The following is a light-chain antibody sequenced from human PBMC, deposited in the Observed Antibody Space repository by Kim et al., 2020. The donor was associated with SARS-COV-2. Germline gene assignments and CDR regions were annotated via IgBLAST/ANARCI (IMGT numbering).Light chain of an antibody. Sequence: SVGDRVTSTCRESQNISNYLNWYQHKPGKAPKLLIYAVSTLQGWVPSTVSGSGSGTELVLTISSLQPEDFATYFCQQNYSAPAFTFGGGTKVDIK. V-gene: IGKV1-39*01. CDR2: AVS. J-gene: IGKJ4*01. CDR1: QNISNY. CDR3: QQNYSAPAFT.